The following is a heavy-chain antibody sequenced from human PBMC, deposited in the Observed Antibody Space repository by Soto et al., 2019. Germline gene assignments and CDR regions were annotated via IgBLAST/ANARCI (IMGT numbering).Heavy chain of an antibody. CDR3: ARHSNEYRKSLDY. CDR1: GGSLSGYY. J-gene: IGHJ4*02. D-gene: IGHD1-1*01. V-gene: IGHV4-59*08. CDR2: IYYSGST. Sequence: SETLSLTCTVSGGSLSGYYWSWIRQPPGKGLEWIAYIYYSGSTNSNPSLKSRVTISVDTSKNQFSLKLSSVTAADTAMYYCARHSNEYRKSLDYWGQGTLVTVSS.